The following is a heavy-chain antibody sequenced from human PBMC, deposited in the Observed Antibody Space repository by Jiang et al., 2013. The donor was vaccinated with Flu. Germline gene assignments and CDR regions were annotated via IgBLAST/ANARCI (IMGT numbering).Heavy chain of an antibody. Sequence: SLKSRVTISGHMSKNQFSLKLSSVTAADTAIYYCARDRSSTPAVMDVWGQGTTVTVSS. V-gene: IGHV4-59*01. J-gene: IGHJ6*02. D-gene: IGHD6-13*01. CDR3: ARDRSSTPAVMDV.